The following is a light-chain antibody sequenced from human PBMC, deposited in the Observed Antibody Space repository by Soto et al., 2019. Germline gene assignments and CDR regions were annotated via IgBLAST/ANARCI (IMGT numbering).Light chain of an antibody. V-gene: IGKV1-39*01. CDR2: GAT. Sequence: DIQMTQSPSSLSASVGDPVTITCRASQSISRYLNWYQQKPGKAPNLLIYGATSLQSGVPSRFSGSGSATDFTLTISSLQPEDFATYFCQQSYNFLFTFGPGTKVDI. CDR1: QSISRY. J-gene: IGKJ3*01. CDR3: QQSYNFLFT.